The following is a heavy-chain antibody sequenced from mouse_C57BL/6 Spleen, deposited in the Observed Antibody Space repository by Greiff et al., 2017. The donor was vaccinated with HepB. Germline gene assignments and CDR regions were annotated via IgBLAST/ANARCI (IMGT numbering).Heavy chain of an antibody. CDR1: GYSFTDYN. Sequence: VHVKQSGPELVKPGASVKISCKASGYSFTDYNMNWVKQSNGKSLEWIGVINPNYGTTSYNQKFKGKATLTVDQSSSTAYMQLNSLTSEDSAVYYCARENGNYDYYAMDYWGQGTSVTVSS. D-gene: IGHD2-1*01. CDR2: INPNYGTT. V-gene: IGHV1-39*01. CDR3: ARENGNYDYYAMDY. J-gene: IGHJ4*01.